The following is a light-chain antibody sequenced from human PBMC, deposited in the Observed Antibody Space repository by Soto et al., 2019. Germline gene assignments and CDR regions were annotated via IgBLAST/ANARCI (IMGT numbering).Light chain of an antibody. J-gene: IGLJ1*01. CDR1: SSVVGGYNY. V-gene: IGLV2-14*03. Sequence: QSVLTQPASVSGSPGQSITISCTGASSVVGGYNYVSWYQQHPGKAPKLMISDASNRPSGVSYRFSGSKSGNTASLTISGLQTEDEADYYCSSYTTSSTYVFGTGTKVTVL. CDR3: SSYTTSSTYV. CDR2: DAS.